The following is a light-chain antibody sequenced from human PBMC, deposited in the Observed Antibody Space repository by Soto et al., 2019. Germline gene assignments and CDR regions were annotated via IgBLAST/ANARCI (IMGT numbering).Light chain of an antibody. J-gene: IGKJ2*01. CDR3: QDYNGNS. V-gene: IGKV1-5*03. Sequence: DIQMTQSPSTLSASVGDRVTITCRASQSISRWLAWYQQQPAKAPKLLIYMASSLESGVPPRFSGSGFATEFTLTISSLQPDDFATYYCQDYNGNSFGQVTRLEI. CDR2: MAS. CDR1: QSISRW.